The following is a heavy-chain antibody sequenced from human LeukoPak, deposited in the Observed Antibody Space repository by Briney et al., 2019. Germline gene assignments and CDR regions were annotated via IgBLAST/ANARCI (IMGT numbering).Heavy chain of an antibody. Sequence: GGSLRLSCAASGFTFSTYAMHWVRQAPGKGLEWVALISYDGNNKYYADSVKGRFTISRDNSKNTLYLQMNSLRAEDTAVYYCAKGLWFGELWGFDPWGQGTLVTVSS. CDR3: AKGLWFGELWGFDP. D-gene: IGHD3-10*01. J-gene: IGHJ5*02. CDR2: ISYDGNNK. CDR1: GFTFSTYA. V-gene: IGHV3-30*18.